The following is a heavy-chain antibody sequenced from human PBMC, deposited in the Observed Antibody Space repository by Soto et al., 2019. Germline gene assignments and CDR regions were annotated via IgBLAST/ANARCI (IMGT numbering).Heavy chain of an antibody. Sequence: EVQLVESGGGLVKHGESLRLSCAASGFTHAWMSWVRQAPGKGLAWVGRIKSNGDGGATDYAAPVRGRFTISRDDSKNTLYLKMIGLRTEDTAVYYCPTRTVCSGDCYSAVFHYWGQGTLGTVSS. D-gene: IGHD2-21*01. CDR2: IKSNGDGGAT. V-gene: IGHV3-15*01. CDR1: GFTHAW. CDR3: PTRTVCSGDCYSAVFHY. J-gene: IGHJ4*02.